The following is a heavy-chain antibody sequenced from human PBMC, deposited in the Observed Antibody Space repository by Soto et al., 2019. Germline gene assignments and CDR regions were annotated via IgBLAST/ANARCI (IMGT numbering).Heavy chain of an antibody. J-gene: IGHJ2*01. CDR2: IIPIFGTA. CDR3: ARSYSSGWYRGNWYFDL. D-gene: IGHD6-19*01. V-gene: IGHV1-69*01. CDR1: GGTFSSYA. Sequence: QVQLVQSGAEVKKPGSSVKVSCKASGGTFSSYAISWVRQAPGQGLEWMGGIIPIFGTANYAQKFQGRVTITADESTSTASMELSSLRSEDTAVYYCARSYSSGWYRGNWYFDLWGRGTLVTVSS.